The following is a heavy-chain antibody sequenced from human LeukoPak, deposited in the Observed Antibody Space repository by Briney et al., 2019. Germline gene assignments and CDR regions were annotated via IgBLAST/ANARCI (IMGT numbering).Heavy chain of an antibody. J-gene: IGHJ6*02. D-gene: IGHD4-17*01. CDR2: ISGSGGST. CDR1: GFTFSTYA. V-gene: IGHV3-23*01. CDR3: AKEVTVTPYSTYYYYGMDV. Sequence: GGSLRLSCTASGFTFSTYAMSWVRQAPGKGLEWVSAISGSGGSTYYADSVKGRFTISRDNSKNTLYLQMNSLRAEDTAVYYCAKEVTVTPYSTYYYYGMDVWGQGTTVTVSS.